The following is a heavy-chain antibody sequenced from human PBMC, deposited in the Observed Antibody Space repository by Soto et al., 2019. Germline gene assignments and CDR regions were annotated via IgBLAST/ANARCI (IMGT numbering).Heavy chain of an antibody. CDR2: ISGSGGST. CDR1: GFTFSSYA. J-gene: IGHJ5*02. D-gene: IGHD3-10*01. V-gene: IGHV3-23*01. CDR3: AKAPIGDQARRRNWFDP. Sequence: GGSLRLSCAASGFTFSSYAMSWVRQAPGKGLEWVSAISGSGGSTYYADSVKGRFTISRDNPKNTLYLQMNSLRAEDTAVYYCAKAPIGDQARRRNWFDPWGQGTLVTVSS.